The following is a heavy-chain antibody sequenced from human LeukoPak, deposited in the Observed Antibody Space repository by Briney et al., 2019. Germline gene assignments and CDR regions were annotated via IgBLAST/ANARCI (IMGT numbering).Heavy chain of an antibody. CDR2: IYYSGST. CDR1: GGSISSYY. V-gene: IGHV4-59*01. D-gene: IGHD3-10*01. J-gene: IGHJ3*02. Sequence: SETLSLTCTVAGGSISSYYWSWVRQPPGKGLEWVGYIYYSGSTNYNPSLKRRVTISVATSKNQFSLKLSSVPAADTAVYYCARDLPVSGSDAFDIWGQRTMVTVSS. CDR3: ARDLPVSGSDAFDI.